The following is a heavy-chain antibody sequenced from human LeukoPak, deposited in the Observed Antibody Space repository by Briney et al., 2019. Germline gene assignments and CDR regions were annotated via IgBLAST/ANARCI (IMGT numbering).Heavy chain of an antibody. J-gene: IGHJ3*01. D-gene: IGHD1-14*01. CDR1: GFSFSIYA. CDR2: IGGSGGST. V-gene: IGHV3-23*01. Sequence: GGSLRLSCAASGFSFSIYAMNWVRQAPGKGLEWVSAIGGSGGSTYYADSVKGRFTISRDNSKNTLHLQLDSLRAEDTAIYYCAKRPGNPGGAFDVWGQGTMVTVSS. CDR3: AKRPGNPGGAFDV.